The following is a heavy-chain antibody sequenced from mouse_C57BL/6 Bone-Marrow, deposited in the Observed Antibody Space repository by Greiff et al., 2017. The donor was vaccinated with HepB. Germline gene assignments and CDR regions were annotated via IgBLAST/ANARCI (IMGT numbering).Heavy chain of an antibody. CDR3: ARGYGSSYKAWFAY. CDR2: IYPGSGNT. Sequence: QVQLKESGAELVRPGASVKLSCKASGYTFTDYYINWVKQRPGQGLEWIARIYPGSGNTYYNEKFKGKATLTAEKSSSTAYMQLSSLTSEDSAVYFCARGYGSSYKAWFAYWGQGTLVTVSA. CDR1: GYTFTDYY. J-gene: IGHJ3*01. V-gene: IGHV1-76*01. D-gene: IGHD1-1*01.